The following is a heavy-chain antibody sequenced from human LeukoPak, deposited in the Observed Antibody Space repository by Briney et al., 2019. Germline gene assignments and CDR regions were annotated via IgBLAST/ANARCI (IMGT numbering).Heavy chain of an antibody. CDR3: AKGSGYSYGYDYFDY. D-gene: IGHD5-18*01. Sequence: GGSLRLSCAASGFTFSSYGMHWVRQAPGKGLEWVAFIRYDGSSKYYADSVKGRFTISRDNSKNTLYLQMNSLRAEDTAVYYCAKGSGYSYGYDYFDYWGQGTLVTVSS. V-gene: IGHV3-30*02. CDR2: IRYDGSSK. CDR1: GFTFSSYG. J-gene: IGHJ4*02.